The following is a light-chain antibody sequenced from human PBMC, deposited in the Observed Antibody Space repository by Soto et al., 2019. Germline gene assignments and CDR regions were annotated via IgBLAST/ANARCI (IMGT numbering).Light chain of an antibody. V-gene: IGKV1-5*01. Sequence: DIHMTQSPSTLSASVGDTVTITCRASQSISSWLAWYQQKPGKAPKVLIYDASSLESGVPSRISGSGSGTEFTLTISSLQPDDFATYYCQRYNTYSRTFGQGTKVDI. CDR3: QRYNTYSRT. CDR2: DAS. CDR1: QSISSW. J-gene: IGKJ1*01.